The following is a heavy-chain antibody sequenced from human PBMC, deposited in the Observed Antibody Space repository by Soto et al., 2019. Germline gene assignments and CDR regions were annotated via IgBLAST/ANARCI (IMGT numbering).Heavy chain of an antibody. Sequence: ASVKVSCKASGYTFTSYGISWVRQAPGQGLEWMGWISAYNGNTNYAQKLQGRVTMTTDTSTSAAYMELRSLRSDDTAVYYCARGPGEDNPERQLDYWGQGTLVTVSS. CDR3: ARGPGEDNPERQLDY. D-gene: IGHD2-15*01. V-gene: IGHV1-18*01. CDR1: GYTFTSYG. CDR2: ISAYNGNT. J-gene: IGHJ4*02.